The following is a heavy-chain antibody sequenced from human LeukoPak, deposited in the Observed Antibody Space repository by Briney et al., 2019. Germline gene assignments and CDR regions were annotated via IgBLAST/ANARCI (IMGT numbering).Heavy chain of an antibody. CDR2: IKQDGSQK. Sequence: PGGSLRLSCAASGFTFSNYWMTWVRQAPGKGLEWVANIKQDGSQKYYVDSVKGRFTISRDNAKISSYLQMNSLRAEDTAVYYCARIGYSSSSLDYWGQGTLVTVSS. J-gene: IGHJ4*02. D-gene: IGHD6-6*01. CDR3: ARIGYSSSSLDY. CDR1: GFTFSNYW. V-gene: IGHV3-7*01.